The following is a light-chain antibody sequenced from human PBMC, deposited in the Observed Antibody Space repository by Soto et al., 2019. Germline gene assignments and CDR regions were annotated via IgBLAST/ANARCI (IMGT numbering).Light chain of an antibody. J-gene: IGKJ5*01. CDR2: AAS. V-gene: IGKV1-9*01. CDR1: QDITSY. Sequence: DVQLTQSPSFLSASVGDRVTITCRVSQDITSYVSWYQPKPGNAPELLISAASTLQRRVPSRFSVSGSGTEFTLTISRLQPEDFATYYFQHLWNYPLAFGQGTRLEIK. CDR3: QHLWNYPLA.